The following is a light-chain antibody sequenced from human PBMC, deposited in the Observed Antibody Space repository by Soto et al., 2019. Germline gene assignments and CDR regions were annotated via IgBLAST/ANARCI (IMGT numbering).Light chain of an antibody. CDR1: SGHSSYA. V-gene: IGLV4-69*01. CDR3: QTWGTGIVV. CDR2: VNSDGSH. Sequence: QAVVTQSPSASASLGASVKLTCTLSSGHSSYAITWHQQQPEKGPRYLMKVNSDGSHTKGDGIPDRFSGSSSGAERYLTISGLQSEDEADYYCQTWGTGIVVFGGGTKLTVL. J-gene: IGLJ3*02.